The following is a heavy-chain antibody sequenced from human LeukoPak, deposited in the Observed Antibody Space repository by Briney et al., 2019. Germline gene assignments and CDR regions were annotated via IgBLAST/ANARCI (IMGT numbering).Heavy chain of an antibody. D-gene: IGHD2-2*01. CDR3: ARALTSLVPAGGY. CDR2: IIPIFGTA. Sequence: GASVKVSCKASGYTFTSYGISWVRQAPGQGLVWMGGIIPIFGTANYAQKFQGRVTITADESTSTAYMELSSLRSEDTAVYYCARALTSLVPAGGYWGQGTLVTVSS. CDR1: GYTFTSYG. V-gene: IGHV1-69*13. J-gene: IGHJ4*02.